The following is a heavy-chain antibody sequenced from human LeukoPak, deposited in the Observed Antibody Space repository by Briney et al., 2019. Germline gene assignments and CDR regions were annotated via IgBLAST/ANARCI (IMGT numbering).Heavy chain of an antibody. D-gene: IGHD6-6*01. CDR1: GYTFTSYY. CDR2: IIPIFGTA. J-gene: IGHJ6*03. V-gene: IGHV1-69*05. Sequence: RASVKVSCKASGYTFTSYYMHWVRQAPGQGLEWMGGIIPIFGTANYAQKFQGRVTITTDESTSTAYMELSSLRSEDTAVYYCAGKYSSSPYYYYYYMDVWGKGTTVTVSS. CDR3: AGKYSSSPYYYYYYMDV.